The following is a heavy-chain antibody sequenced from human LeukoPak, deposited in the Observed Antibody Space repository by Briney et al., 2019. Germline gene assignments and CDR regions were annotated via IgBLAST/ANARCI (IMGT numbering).Heavy chain of an antibody. CDR3: AKELSSGWYKGFDY. CDR2: ISSSSSYI. D-gene: IGHD6-19*01. CDR1: GFTFSSYS. V-gene: IGHV3-21*04. Sequence: GGSLRLSCAASGFTFSSYSMNWVRQAPGKGLEWVSSISSSSSYIYYADSVKGRFTISRDNAKNSLYLQMNSLRAEDTALYYCAKELSSGWYKGFDYWGQGTLVTVSS. J-gene: IGHJ4*02.